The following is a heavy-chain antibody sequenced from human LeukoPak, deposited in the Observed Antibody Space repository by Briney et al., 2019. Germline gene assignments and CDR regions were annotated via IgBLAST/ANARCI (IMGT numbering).Heavy chain of an antibody. Sequence: GASVKVSCKASGGTFSSYAISWVRQAPGQGLEWMGRIIPILGIANYAQKFQGRVTITADKSTSTAYMELSSLRSEDTAVYYCARGGYGDYDGTYYFDYWGQGTLVTVSS. V-gene: IGHV1-69*04. D-gene: IGHD4-17*01. CDR1: GGTFSSYA. CDR3: ARGGYGDYDGTYYFDY. CDR2: IIPILGIA. J-gene: IGHJ4*02.